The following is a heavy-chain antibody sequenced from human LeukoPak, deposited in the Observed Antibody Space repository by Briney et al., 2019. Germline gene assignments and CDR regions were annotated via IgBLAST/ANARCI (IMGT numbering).Heavy chain of an antibody. CDR1: GYTFTSYG. D-gene: IGHD6-19*01. CDR3: ARDWEQWLVGYHYYGMDV. J-gene: IGHJ6*02. Sequence: ASVKVSCKASGYTFTSYGISWVRQAPGQGLEWMGWISAYNGNTNYAQKLQGRVTMTTDTSTSTAYMELRSLRSDDTAVYYCARDWEQWLVGYHYYGMDVWGQGTTVTVSS. CDR2: ISAYNGNT. V-gene: IGHV1-18*01.